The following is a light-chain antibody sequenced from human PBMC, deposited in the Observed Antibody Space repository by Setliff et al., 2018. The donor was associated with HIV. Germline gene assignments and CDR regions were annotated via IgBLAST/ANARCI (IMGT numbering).Light chain of an antibody. J-gene: IGLJ2*01. Sequence: QSALTQPASVSGSPGQSITISCTGSSSDVGNTLSVSWYQQNVGEVPKLLIYEVDRRPSGISHRFSGSKSGNTASLTISGLQGEDEADYYCCSYGSGDIGVCGGGTK. V-gene: IGLV2-23*02. CDR3: CSYGSGDIGV. CDR1: SSDVGNTLS. CDR2: EVD.